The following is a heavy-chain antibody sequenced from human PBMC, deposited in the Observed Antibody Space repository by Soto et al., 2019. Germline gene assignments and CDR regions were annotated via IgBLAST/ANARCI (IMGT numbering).Heavy chain of an antibody. Sequence: TSETLSLTCTVSGGSISSGDYYWSWIRQPPGKGLEWIGYIYYSGSTYYNPSLKSRVTISVDTSKNQFSLQLSSVTAADTAVYFCAREDDGDDRDYYGLDVWGQGTTVTVSS. V-gene: IGHV4-30-4*01. CDR2: IYYSGST. D-gene: IGHD1-1*01. J-gene: IGHJ6*01. CDR3: AREDDGDDRDYYGLDV. CDR1: GGSISSGDYY.